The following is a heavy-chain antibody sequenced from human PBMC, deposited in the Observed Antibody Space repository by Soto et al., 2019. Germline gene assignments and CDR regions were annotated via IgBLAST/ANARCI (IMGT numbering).Heavy chain of an antibody. J-gene: IGHJ6*02. CDR2: IYYSGST. CDR1: GGSISSYY. V-gene: IGHV4-59*01. Sequence: QVQLQESGPGLVKPSETLSLTCTVSGGSISSYYWSWIRQPPGKGLEWIGYIYYSGSTNYNPTLKSRVTISVDTSKNQFSLMLSSVTAADTAVYYCAREGSGWYRNGMEVWGQGTTVTVSS. CDR3: AREGSGWYRNGMEV. D-gene: IGHD6-19*01.